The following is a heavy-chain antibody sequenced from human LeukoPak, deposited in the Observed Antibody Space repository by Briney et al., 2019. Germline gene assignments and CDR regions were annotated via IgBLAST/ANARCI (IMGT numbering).Heavy chain of an antibody. J-gene: IGHJ4*02. V-gene: IGHV3-23*01. CDR3: ARSEAYDSSGYHSDY. Sequence: GGSLRLSCAASGFTFSSYGMSWVRQAPGKGLEWVSSIFPSGGEIHYADSVRGRFTISRDNSKSTLSLQMNSLRAEDTAVYYCARSEAYDSSGYHSDYWGQGTLVTVSS. CDR2: IFPSGGEI. D-gene: IGHD3-22*01. CDR1: GFTFSSYG.